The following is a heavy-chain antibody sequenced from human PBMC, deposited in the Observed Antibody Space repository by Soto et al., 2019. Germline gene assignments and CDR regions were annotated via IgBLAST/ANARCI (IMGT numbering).Heavy chain of an antibody. CDR3: ARGRSSGWPRPFYGMDV. Sequence: ASVKVSCKTSGYTFTTYAVHWVRQAPGQSLEWMGWINTGNGHTKYSQNFQGRVTITRDTSATTAYMELSSLRSEDTAVYYCARGRSSGWPRPFYGMDVWGQGTKVTVSS. CDR1: GYTFTTYA. CDR2: INTGNGHT. J-gene: IGHJ6*02. V-gene: IGHV1-3*04. D-gene: IGHD6-19*01.